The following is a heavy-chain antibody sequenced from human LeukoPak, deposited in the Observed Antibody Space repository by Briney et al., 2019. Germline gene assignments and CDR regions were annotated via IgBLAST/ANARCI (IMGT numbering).Heavy chain of an antibody. V-gene: IGHV4-39*07. Sequence: SETLSLTCTVSGGSINSGRYYWGWIRQAPGKGLQWIASIYYSGTTYYNPSLQSRVTISMDTSKNQFSLKLSSVTAADMAVYYCARDLYNNNIFGWFDPWGQGILVTVSS. CDR3: ARDLYNNNIFGWFDP. J-gene: IGHJ5*02. CDR2: IYYSGTT. D-gene: IGHD3-3*02. CDR1: GGSINSGRYY.